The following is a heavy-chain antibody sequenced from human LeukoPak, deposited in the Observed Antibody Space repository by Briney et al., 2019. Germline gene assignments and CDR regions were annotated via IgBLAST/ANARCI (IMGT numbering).Heavy chain of an antibody. CDR2: ISGRGSTI. J-gene: IGHJ4*02. CDR1: GFTFSSYE. CDR3: AREIFRWGGY. Sequence: PGGSLRLSCAASGFTFSSYEMNWVRKAPGKGLEWVSYISGRGSTIYYADSVKGRFTISRDNAKNSLYLQMNSLRAEDTAVYYCAREIFRWGGYWGQGTLVTVSS. D-gene: IGHD3-3*01. V-gene: IGHV3-48*03.